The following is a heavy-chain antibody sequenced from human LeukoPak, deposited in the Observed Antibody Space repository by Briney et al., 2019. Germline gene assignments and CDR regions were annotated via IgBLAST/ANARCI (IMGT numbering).Heavy chain of an antibody. Sequence: GGSLRLSCAASEFTFDNYTMSWVRQAPGKGLEWVSVISGSGYYSYYADSVKGRFTVSRDNSKTTLYLQMNSLRADDTAVYYCAKGGPTGSNYFDFWGQGTLVTVSS. CDR3: AKGGPTGSNYFDF. J-gene: IGHJ4*02. V-gene: IGHV3-23*01. CDR1: EFTFDNYT. CDR2: ISGSGYYS. D-gene: IGHD1-26*01.